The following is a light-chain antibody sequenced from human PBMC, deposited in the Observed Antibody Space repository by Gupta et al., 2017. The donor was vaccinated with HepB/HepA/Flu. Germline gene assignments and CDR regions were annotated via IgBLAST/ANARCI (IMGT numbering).Light chain of an antibody. CDR3: SSYSSISTVI. CDR2: DVT. Sequence: QSALPHPAPVSGSPGQSITIPCTATSSDVAGYNYVSWYHQHPGKAPILLIYDVTNRPYGVSNRFSGSKSGNTASLTISGLQAEDEGDYYCSSYSSISTVIFGGGTELTVL. V-gene: IGLV2-14*03. J-gene: IGLJ2*01. CDR1: SSDVAGYNY.